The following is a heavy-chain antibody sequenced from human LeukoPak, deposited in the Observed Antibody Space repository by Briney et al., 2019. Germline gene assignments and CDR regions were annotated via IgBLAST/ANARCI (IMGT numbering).Heavy chain of an antibody. Sequence: SETLSLTCTVSGGSISSGGYYWSWIRQHPGKGLEWIGYIYYSGSTYYNPSLKSRVTISVDTSKNQFSLKLSSVTAADTAVYYCARDSRYYDSSGLDYWGLGTLVTVSS. D-gene: IGHD3-22*01. CDR2: IYYSGST. CDR1: GGSISSGGYY. J-gene: IGHJ4*02. CDR3: ARDSRYYDSSGLDY. V-gene: IGHV4-31*03.